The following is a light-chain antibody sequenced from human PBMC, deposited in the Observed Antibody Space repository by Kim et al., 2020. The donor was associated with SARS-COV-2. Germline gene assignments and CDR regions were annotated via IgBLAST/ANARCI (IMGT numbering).Light chain of an antibody. J-gene: IGKJ5*01. V-gene: IGKV1-39*01. CDR3: QQSYSTPIT. CDR2: AAS. CDR1: QSVINY. Sequence: ASVRDRVTITCRASQSVINYLSWYQQKPGKAPKLLIYAASSLQSGVPSRFTGSGSGTDFTLTISSLQPEDFATYYCQQSYSTPITFGHGTRLEIK.